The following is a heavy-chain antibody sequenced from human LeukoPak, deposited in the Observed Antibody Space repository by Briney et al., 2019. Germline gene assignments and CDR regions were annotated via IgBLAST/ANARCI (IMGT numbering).Heavy chain of an antibody. J-gene: IGHJ3*02. CDR1: GFTFSSYS. CDR2: ISSSSSTI. V-gene: IGHV3-48*01. D-gene: IGHD3-10*01. Sequence: GGSLRLSCAASGFTFSSYSMTWVRQAPGKGLEWVSYISSSSSTIYYADSVKGRFTISRDNAKNSLYLQMNSLRAEDTAVYYCARDQDYYGSGDAFDIWGQGTMVTVSS. CDR3: ARDQDYYGSGDAFDI.